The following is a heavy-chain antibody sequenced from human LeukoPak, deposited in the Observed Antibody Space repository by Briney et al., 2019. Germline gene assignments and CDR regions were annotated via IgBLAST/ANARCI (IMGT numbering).Heavy chain of an antibody. Sequence: SETPSLTCTVSGGSISSSNWWSWVRQPPGKGLEWIGEIYHSGSTNYNPSLKSRVTISVDKSKNQFSLILSSVTAADTAVYYCARAPYYDILTGPMTTPYYFDYWGQGTLVTVSS. J-gene: IGHJ4*02. CDR2: IYHSGST. CDR3: ARAPYYDILTGPMTTPYYFDY. D-gene: IGHD3-9*01. V-gene: IGHV4-4*02. CDR1: GGSISSSNW.